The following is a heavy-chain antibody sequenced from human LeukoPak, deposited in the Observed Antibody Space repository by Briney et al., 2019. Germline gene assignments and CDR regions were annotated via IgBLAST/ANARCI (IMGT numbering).Heavy chain of an antibody. J-gene: IGHJ4*02. Sequence: PGGSLRLSCAASGFTVSSNYMRWVRQAPGKGLEWVSVIYSGCSTYNADSVKGRFTISRDNSKNTLYLQMNSLRAEDTAVYYGARDLGGSGWPHTFDYWGQGTLVTVSS. CDR1: GFTVSSNY. D-gene: IGHD6-19*01. V-gene: IGHV3-53*01. CDR3: ARDLGGSGWPHTFDY. CDR2: IYSGCST.